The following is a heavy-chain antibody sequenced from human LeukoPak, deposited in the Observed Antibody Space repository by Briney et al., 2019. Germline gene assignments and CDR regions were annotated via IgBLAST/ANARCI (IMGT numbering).Heavy chain of an antibody. CDR2: INSDGSST. CDR1: GFTFSSYW. CDR3: AGSGGYSYGSKGFDP. J-gene: IGHJ5*02. Sequence: GGPLSLSCAASGFTFSSYWMHWARQAPGKGLVWVSRINSDGSSTSYADSVKGRFTISRDNAKNTLYLQMNSLRAEDTAVYYCAGSGGYSYGSKGFDPWGQGTLVTVSS. V-gene: IGHV3-74*01. D-gene: IGHD5-18*01.